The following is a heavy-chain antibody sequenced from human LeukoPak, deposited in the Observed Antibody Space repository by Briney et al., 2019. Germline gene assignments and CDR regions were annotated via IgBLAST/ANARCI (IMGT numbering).Heavy chain of an antibody. D-gene: IGHD2-8*01. Sequence: GGSLRLSCAASGFTSSDYYMSWIRQAPGKGQEWGSYISSSGSTIYYADSVKGRFTISRDNAKNSLYLQMNSLRAEDTAVYYCARARRMLYEYTYFDYWGQGTLVTVSS. CDR3: ARARRMLYEYTYFDY. CDR1: GFTSSDYY. J-gene: IGHJ4*02. V-gene: IGHV3-11*04. CDR2: ISSSGSTI.